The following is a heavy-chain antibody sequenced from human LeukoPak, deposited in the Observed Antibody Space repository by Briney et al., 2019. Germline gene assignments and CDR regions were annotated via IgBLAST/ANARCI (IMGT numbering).Heavy chain of an antibody. V-gene: IGHV4-34*01. J-gene: IGHJ4*02. D-gene: IGHD6-19*01. CDR2: INHSGST. CDR3: ASKVGYSSGWNFDY. CDR1: GGSFSGYY. Sequence: SETLSLTCAVYGGSFSGYYWSWIRQPPGKGLEWIGEINHSGSTNYNPSLKSRVTISVDTSKNQFSLKLSSVTAADTAVYYCASKVGYSSGWNFDYWGQGTLVTVSS.